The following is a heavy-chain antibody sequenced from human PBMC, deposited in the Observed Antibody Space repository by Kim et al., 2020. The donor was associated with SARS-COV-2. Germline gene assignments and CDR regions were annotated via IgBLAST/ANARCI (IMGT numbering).Heavy chain of an antibody. J-gene: IGHJ4*02. CDR3: ASGYDRKSFDY. D-gene: IGHD3-9*01. Sequence: NSHPTLKSRVTISVDTAKNQFSLKLSSVTAADTAVYYWASGYDRKSFDYWGQGTLVTVSS. V-gene: IGHV4-59*09.